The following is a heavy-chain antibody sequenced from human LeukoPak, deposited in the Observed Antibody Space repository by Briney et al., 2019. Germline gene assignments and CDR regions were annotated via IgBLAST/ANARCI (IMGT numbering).Heavy chain of an antibody. J-gene: IGHJ4*02. Sequence: SVTVSCKASGGTFSSYAISWVRQAPGQGLEWMGGIIPIFGTANYAQKFQGRVTITTDESTSTAYMELSSLRSEDAAVYYCAKKQSSSAPGDYWGQGTLVTVSS. CDR1: GGTFSSYA. V-gene: IGHV1-69*05. CDR2: IIPIFGTA. CDR3: AKKQSSSAPGDY. D-gene: IGHD6-6*01.